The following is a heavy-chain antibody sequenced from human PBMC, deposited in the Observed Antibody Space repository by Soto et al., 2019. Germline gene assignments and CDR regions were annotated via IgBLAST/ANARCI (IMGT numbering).Heavy chain of an antibody. D-gene: IGHD5-12*01. V-gene: IGHV5-51*01. CDR2: IYPGDSDT. CDR3: SRRSYEDAFDI. Sequence: GESLKISCKGSGYSFTRYWIGWVRQMPGKGLEWRGIIYPGDSDTRYSTSFQGQVPISAVKSIITAYLQWSSLKASVTAMYYCSRRSYEDAFDIWGQGTRVPV. J-gene: IGHJ3*02. CDR1: GYSFTRYW.